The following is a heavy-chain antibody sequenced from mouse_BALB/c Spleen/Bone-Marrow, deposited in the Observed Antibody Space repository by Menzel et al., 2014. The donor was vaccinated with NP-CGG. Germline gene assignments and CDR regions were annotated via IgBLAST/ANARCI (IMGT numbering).Heavy chain of an antibody. J-gene: IGHJ1*01. Sequence: DVQLQESGAELVKPGASVKLSCTASGFSIKDTYLHWVKQRPEQGLEWIGRIDPANGNTKYDPKFQGKATITADTSSNTAYLQLSSLTSEDTAVYYCASYRYAWYFDVWGAGTTVTVSS. CDR2: IDPANGNT. CDR3: ASYRYAWYFDV. V-gene: IGHV14-3*02. CDR1: GFSIKDTY. D-gene: IGHD2-14*01.